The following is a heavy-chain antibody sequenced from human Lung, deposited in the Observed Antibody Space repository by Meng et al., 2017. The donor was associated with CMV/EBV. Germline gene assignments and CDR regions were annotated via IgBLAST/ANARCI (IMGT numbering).Heavy chain of an antibody. J-gene: IGHJ4*02. CDR2: IYHSGST. V-gene: IGHV4-39*01. CDR1: GGSISSNGYY. D-gene: IGHD3-10*01. Sequence: LPLQSSGPALVKPSETLPLTCTASGGSISSNGYYWDWFRQPPGKGLEWIGAIYHSGSTSYNPSLQSRVTMFVDTSKNQFSLMLTSVTATDTAVYYCARRRGGSGRDCWGQGTLVTVSS. CDR3: ARRRGGSGRDC.